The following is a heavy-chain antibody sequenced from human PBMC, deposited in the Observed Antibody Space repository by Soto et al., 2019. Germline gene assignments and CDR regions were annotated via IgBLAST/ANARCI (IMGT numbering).Heavy chain of an antibody. CDR2: ISYDGSNK. V-gene: IGHV3-30-3*01. CDR1: GFTFSSYA. CDR3: ARGPSSLTRFDY. D-gene: IGHD2-2*01. Sequence: QVQLVESGGGVVQPGRSLRLSCAASGFTFSSYAMHWVRQAPGKGLEWVAVISYDGSNKHYADSVKGRFTISRDNSKNTLYLQMNSLRAEDTAVYYCARGPSSLTRFDYWGQGTLVTVSS. J-gene: IGHJ4*02.